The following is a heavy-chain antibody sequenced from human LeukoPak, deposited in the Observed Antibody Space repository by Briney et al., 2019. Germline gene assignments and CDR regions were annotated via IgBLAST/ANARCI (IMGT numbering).Heavy chain of an antibody. V-gene: IGHV3-66*01. Sequence: GGSLRLSSAASGFTVSSNYMSWVRQAPGKGLEWVSVIYSGGSTYYADSVKGRFTISRDNSKNTLYLQMNSLRAEDTAVYYCARAYYDILTGYLFDYWGQGTLVTVSS. CDR2: IYSGGST. D-gene: IGHD3-9*01. CDR1: GFTVSSNY. CDR3: ARAYYDILTGYLFDY. J-gene: IGHJ4*02.